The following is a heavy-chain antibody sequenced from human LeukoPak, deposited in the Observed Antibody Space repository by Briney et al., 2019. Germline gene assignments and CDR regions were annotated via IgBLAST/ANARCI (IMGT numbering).Heavy chain of an antibody. V-gene: IGHV3-48*04. D-gene: IGHD6-19*01. CDR3: ARRYGVEVAGDFDY. CDR1: GFTFSSYG. CDR2: ISTSSSTI. J-gene: IGHJ4*02. Sequence: GSLRLSCAASGFTFSSYGMNWVRQAPGKGLEWVSYISTSSSTIYYADSVKGRFTISRDNAKNSLYLQMYSLRAEDTAVYYCARRYGVEVAGDFDYWGQGTLVTVSS.